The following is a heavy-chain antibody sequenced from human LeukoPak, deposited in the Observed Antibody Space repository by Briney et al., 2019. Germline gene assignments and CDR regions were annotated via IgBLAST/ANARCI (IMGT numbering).Heavy chain of an antibody. CDR2: ISGNGGST. CDR1: VFTFSIYA. J-gene: IGHJ4*02. Sequence: LRFSCASAVFTFSIYAMSLGRQAPGKGLEWVSGISGNGGSTYYAASVKGRFTISRDNSKNTLYLQMNSLRAEAPAVYYCAISGGYWAWAHWGQGTLVTVSS. CDR3: AISGGYWAWAH. V-gene: IGHV3-23*01. D-gene: IGHD1-26*01.